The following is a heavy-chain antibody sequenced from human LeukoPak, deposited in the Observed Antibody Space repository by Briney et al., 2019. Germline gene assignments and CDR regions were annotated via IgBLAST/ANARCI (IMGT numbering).Heavy chain of an antibody. CDR3: AKNHYSSSRDYFDY. V-gene: IGHV3-23*01. CDR2: ISGSGAST. CDR1: GFPLTTYW. J-gene: IGHJ4*02. D-gene: IGHD6-13*01. Sequence: GGSLRLSCAATGFPLTTYWMSWVRQAPGKGLEWVSVISGSGASTNYADSVKGRFIISRDNSKNTLYLQMNSLRAEDTAVYYCAKNHYSSSRDYFDYWGQGTLVTVSS.